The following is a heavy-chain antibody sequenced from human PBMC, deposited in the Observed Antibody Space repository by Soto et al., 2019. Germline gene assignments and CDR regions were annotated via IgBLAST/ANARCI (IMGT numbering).Heavy chain of an antibody. CDR3: ARHYGSGSYYPYYMDV. CDR1: GGSISSSGYS. V-gene: IGHV4-39*01. Sequence: PSETLSLTCTVSGGSISSSGYSWGWIRQPPGKGLEWIGSIYYSGSTYYNPSLKSRVTISVDTSKNQFSLKLSSVTAADTAVYYCARHYGSGSYYPYYMDVWGKGTTVTVSS. CDR2: IYYSGST. J-gene: IGHJ6*03. D-gene: IGHD3-10*01.